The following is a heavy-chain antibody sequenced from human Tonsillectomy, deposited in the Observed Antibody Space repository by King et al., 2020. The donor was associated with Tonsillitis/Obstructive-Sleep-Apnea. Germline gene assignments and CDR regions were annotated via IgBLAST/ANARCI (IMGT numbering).Heavy chain of an antibody. Sequence: VQLVESGAEVRKPGASVKVSCKPSGYIFTGYYMHWVRQAPGQGLEWVGRIDPNSGATNYAQKFQGRVTMTRDTSISTASMELSGLRCDDTAVYYCARDPIGDSHYYMDVWGKGTTVTVSS. CDR1: GYIFTGYY. V-gene: IGHV1-2*06. D-gene: IGHD3-3*01. CDR3: ARDPIGDSHYYMDV. CDR2: IDPNSGAT. J-gene: IGHJ6*03.